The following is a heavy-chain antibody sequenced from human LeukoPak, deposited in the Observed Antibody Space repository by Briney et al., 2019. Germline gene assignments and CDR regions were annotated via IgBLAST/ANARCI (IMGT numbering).Heavy chain of an antibody. CDR3: AKGGRYSSSWLRFDY. Sequence: GGSLRLSCAASGFTFSSYAMSWVRQAPGKGLEGVSAISGSGGSTYYADSVKGRFTISRDNSKNTLYLQMNSLRAEDTAVYYCAKGGRYSSSWLRFDYWGQGTLVTVSS. CDR1: GFTFSSYA. V-gene: IGHV3-23*01. D-gene: IGHD6-13*01. CDR2: ISGSGGST. J-gene: IGHJ4*02.